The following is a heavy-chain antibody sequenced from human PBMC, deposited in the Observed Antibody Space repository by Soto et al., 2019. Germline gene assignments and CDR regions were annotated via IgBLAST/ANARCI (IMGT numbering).Heavy chain of an antibody. Sequence: GGSLRLSCAASGFTFRNYGMNWVRQAPGKGLEWVSYIGIGSSTKYYADSVKGRFTISRDNAKNSLYLQMNSLRAEDTAVYYCAKELDILTGYYGFDYWGQGTLVTVS. CDR1: GFTFRNYG. J-gene: IGHJ4*02. D-gene: IGHD3-9*01. CDR2: IGIGSSTK. V-gene: IGHV3-48*01. CDR3: AKELDILTGYYGFDY.